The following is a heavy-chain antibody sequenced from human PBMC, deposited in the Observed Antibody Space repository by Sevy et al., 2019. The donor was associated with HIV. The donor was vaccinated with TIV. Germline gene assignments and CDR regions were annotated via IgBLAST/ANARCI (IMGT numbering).Heavy chain of an antibody. CDR2: IQYDGSNK. CDR1: GFSFSSYG. Sequence: GGSLRLSCAASGFSFSSYGMHWVRQAPGKGLEWMSYIQYDGSNKDYADSVKGRFTISRDNSKNTLYLQMNSLRVGDAALFYCVKEGGGEGGDHWGQGTLVTVSS. CDR3: VKEGGGEGGDH. D-gene: IGHD2-21*01. V-gene: IGHV3-30*02. J-gene: IGHJ4*02.